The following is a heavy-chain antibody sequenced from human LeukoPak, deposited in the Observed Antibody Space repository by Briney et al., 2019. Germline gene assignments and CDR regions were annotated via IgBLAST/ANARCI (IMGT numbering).Heavy chain of an antibody. CDR2: ISYDGSNK. J-gene: IGHJ4*02. V-gene: IGHV3-30*18. D-gene: IGHD6-13*01. CDR3: AKDRDGSSGSSYLDF. CDR1: GFTFSSYG. Sequence: GGSLRLSCAASGFTFSSYGMHWVRQAPGKGLEWVAVISYDGSNKYYADSVKGRFTISRDNSKNTLYLQMNSLRAEDTAVYYCAKDRDGSSGSSYLDFWGQGTLVTVSS.